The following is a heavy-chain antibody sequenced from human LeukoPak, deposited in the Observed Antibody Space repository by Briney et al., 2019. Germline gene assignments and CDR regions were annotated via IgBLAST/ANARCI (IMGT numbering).Heavy chain of an antibody. Sequence: GSLRLSSAASGFTFSGSAMHWVRQASGKGLEWVGRIRSKANSYATAYAASVKGRFTISRDDSKNTAYLQMNSLKTEDTAVYYCTRHAYSSGWYRYFQHWGQGTLVTVSS. J-gene: IGHJ1*01. V-gene: IGHV3-73*01. D-gene: IGHD6-19*01. CDR1: GFTFSGSA. CDR2: IRSKANSYAT. CDR3: TRHAYSSGWYRYFQH.